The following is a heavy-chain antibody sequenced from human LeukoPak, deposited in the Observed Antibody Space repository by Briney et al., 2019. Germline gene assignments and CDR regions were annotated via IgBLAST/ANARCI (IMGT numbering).Heavy chain of an antibody. V-gene: IGHV3-48*03. D-gene: IGHD1-14*01. J-gene: IGHJ5*02. CDR1: GFTFSSYE. CDR2: ISSSDNTK. Sequence: PGGSLRLSCAASGFTFSSYEMNWVRQAPGKGLEWVSYISSSDNTKYYADSVKGRFTISRDNAKHSLYLHMNSLRAEDTAVYYCARVTSSTLIDPWGQGTRVTVSS. CDR3: ARVTSSTLIDP.